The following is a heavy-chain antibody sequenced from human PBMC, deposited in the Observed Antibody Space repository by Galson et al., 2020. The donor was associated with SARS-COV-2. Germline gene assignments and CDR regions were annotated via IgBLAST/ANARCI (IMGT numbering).Heavy chain of an antibody. Sequence: ASVKVSCKASGYTFISNGISWMRQAPGQGLEWMGWNTNYAQKFQGRVTMTTDTSTTTAYMELRGLRSDDTAVYYCARFSYRSGYPSFDYWGRGTLVTVSS. V-gene: IGHV1-18*01. J-gene: IGHJ2*01. D-gene: IGHD3-22*01. CDR2: NT. CDR3: ARFSYRSGYPSFDY. CDR1: GYTFISNG.